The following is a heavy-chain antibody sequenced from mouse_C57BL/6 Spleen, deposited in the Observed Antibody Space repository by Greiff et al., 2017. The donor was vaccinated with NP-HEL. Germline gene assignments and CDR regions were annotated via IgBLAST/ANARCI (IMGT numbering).Heavy chain of an antibody. CDR2: IYPGDGDT. CDR1: GYAFSSYW. CDR3: ASPPITTVVEGAMDY. V-gene: IGHV1-80*01. D-gene: IGHD1-1*01. J-gene: IGHJ4*01. Sequence: VQLQQSGAELVKPGASVKISCKASGYAFSSYWMNWVKQRPGKGLEWIGQIYPGDGDTNNNGKFKGKATLTADKSSSTAYMQLSSLTSEDSAVYFCASPPITTVVEGAMDYWGQGTSVTVSS.